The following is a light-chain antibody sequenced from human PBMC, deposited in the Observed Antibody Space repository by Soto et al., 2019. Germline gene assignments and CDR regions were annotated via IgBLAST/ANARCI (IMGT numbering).Light chain of an antibody. J-gene: IGLJ1*01. Sequence: SMLTQPPSVSGAPGQRVTISCTGSSSNIGAGYDVHWYQQLPGTAPKLLIYGNSNRPSGVPDRFSGSKSGTSASLAITGLQAEDEADYYCQSYDSSLSGYVFGTGTKLTV. V-gene: IGLV1-40*01. CDR3: QSYDSSLSGYV. CDR1: SSNIGAGYD. CDR2: GNS.